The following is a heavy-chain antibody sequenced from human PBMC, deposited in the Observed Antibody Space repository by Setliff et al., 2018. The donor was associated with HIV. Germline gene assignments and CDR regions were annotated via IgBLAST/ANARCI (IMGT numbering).Heavy chain of an antibody. CDR3: TREAVAGDYYYYMDV. J-gene: IGHJ6*03. CDR2: IRNKGNSYAT. Sequence: GSLRLSCAASGFTFSGSAVHWVRQASGRGLEWVGRIRNKGNSYATTYAASVKGRFTVSRDDSKNTAHLQMDSLKSEDTAVYYCTREAVAGDYYYYMDVWGKGTTVTVSS. CDR1: GFTFSGSA. V-gene: IGHV3-73*01. D-gene: IGHD6-19*01.